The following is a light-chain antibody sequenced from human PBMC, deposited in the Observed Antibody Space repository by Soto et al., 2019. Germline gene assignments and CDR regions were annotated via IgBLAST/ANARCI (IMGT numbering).Light chain of an antibody. J-gene: IGKJ2*01. CDR2: SAS. Sequence: DILMTQSPASLSASVGDRVILTCRASQGIRDALGWYQQKLGKVPKRLIYSASSLQNGVPSRFSGSGSETVFILTISSLQPEDSAIYFCLQHSDYPFTFGQGTRLEF. CDR3: LQHSDYPFT. V-gene: IGKV1-17*01. CDR1: QGIRDA.